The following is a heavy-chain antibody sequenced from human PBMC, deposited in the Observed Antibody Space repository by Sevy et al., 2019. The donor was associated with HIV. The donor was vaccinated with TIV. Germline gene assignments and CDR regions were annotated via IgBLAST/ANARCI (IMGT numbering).Heavy chain of an antibody. J-gene: IGHJ5*02. Sequence: SGSLRLSCAASGFTFSNAWMSWVRQAPGKGLEWVGRIKSKTDGGTTDYAAPVKGRFTISRDDSKNTLYLQMNSLKTEDTAVYYCTSVAIGEGSSGRFDPWGQGTLVTVSS. D-gene: IGHD2-21*01. V-gene: IGHV3-15*01. CDR3: TSVAIGEGSSGRFDP. CDR1: GFTFSNAW. CDR2: IKSKTDGGTT.